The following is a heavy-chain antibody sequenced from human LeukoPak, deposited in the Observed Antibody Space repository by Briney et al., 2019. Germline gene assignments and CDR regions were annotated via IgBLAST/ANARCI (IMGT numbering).Heavy chain of an antibody. CDR2: ISHDGSNK. CDR3: VRAGEGLQSYGFDM. Sequence: PGGSLRLSCAASGFTFRSYGMHWARQAPGKGLEWVAVISHDGSNKYYADSVKGRFTISRDNSKNTLYLQMNSLRPEDTAVYYCVRAGEGLQSYGFDMWGQGTKVSVST. D-gene: IGHD4-11*01. J-gene: IGHJ3*02. CDR1: GFTFRSYG. V-gene: IGHV3-30*03.